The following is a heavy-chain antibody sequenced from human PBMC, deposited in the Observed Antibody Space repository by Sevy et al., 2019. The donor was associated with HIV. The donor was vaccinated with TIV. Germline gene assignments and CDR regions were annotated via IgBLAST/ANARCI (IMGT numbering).Heavy chain of an antibody. Sequence: ASVKVSCKASGYTFTSYGISWVRQAPGQGLEWMGWISAYNGNTNYAQKLQGRVTMTTDTSTSTVYMELRSLRSDDTAVYYCARDRKARYSSGWYGGYWGQGTLVTVSS. D-gene: IGHD6-19*01. CDR2: ISAYNGNT. CDR3: ARDRKARYSSGWYGGY. V-gene: IGHV1-18*01. CDR1: GYTFTSYG. J-gene: IGHJ4*02.